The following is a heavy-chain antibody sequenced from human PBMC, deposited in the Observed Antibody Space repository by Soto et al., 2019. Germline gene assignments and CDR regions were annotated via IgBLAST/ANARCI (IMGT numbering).Heavy chain of an antibody. CDR2: IYYSGRT. D-gene: IGHD2-2*01. J-gene: IGHJ4*02. CDR1: GGSVSMSSYY. V-gene: IGHV4-39*01. CDR3: ARLDCSSTSCYVDY. Sequence: SETLSLTCSVSGGSVSMSSYYWGWVRQPPGKGLEWIGTIYYSGRTYYNPSLKSRVTISVDTSKDQFSLKLSSVTAADTAVYYSARLDCSSTSCYVDYWGQGTLVTVS.